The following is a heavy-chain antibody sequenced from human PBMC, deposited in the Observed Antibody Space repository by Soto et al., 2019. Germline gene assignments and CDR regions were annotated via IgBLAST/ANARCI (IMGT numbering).Heavy chain of an antibody. J-gene: IGHJ6*02. CDR2: IIPTFGTA. Sequence: SVKVSCKASGGTFSSYAISWVRQAPGQGLEWMGGIIPTFGTANYAQKFQGRVTITADESTSTAYMELSSLRSEDTAVDYCESTIFFSMGYYPPYAMDFWAQGPSVTGSS. D-gene: IGHD3-3*01. CDR1: GGTFSSYA. V-gene: IGHV1-69*13. CDR3: ESTIFFSMGYYPPYAMDF.